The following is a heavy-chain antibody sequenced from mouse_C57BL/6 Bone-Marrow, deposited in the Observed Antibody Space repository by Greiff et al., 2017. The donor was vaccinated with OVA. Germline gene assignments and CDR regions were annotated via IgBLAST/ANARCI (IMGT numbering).Heavy chain of an antibody. CDR1: GYSFTGYY. D-gene: IGHD1-1*01. Sequence: VHVKQSGPELVKPGASVKISCKASGYSFTGYYMHWVKQSHGNILDWIGYIYPYNGVSSYNQKFKGKATLTVDKSSSTAYMELRSLTAEDSAVYYCARDYGSPGDYAMDYWGQGTSVTVSS. V-gene: IGHV1-31*01. CDR2: IYPYNGVS. CDR3: ARDYGSPGDYAMDY. J-gene: IGHJ4*01.